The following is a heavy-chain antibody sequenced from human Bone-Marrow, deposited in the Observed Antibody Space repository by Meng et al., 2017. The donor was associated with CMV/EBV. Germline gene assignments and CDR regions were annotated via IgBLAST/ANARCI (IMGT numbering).Heavy chain of an antibody. CDR1: GGTFDNYM. CDR3: ARSANSFASPLDF. V-gene: IGHV1-69*08. D-gene: IGHD4-23*01. Sequence: SVKVSCKASGGTFDNYMINWVRQAPGQGLEWMGRFIPIVGATNYIPKFRDRFTITADESSHTAHMELSRLTSDDTAVYYCARSANSFASPLDFWGQGTLVTVSS. CDR2: FIPIVGAT. J-gene: IGHJ4*02.